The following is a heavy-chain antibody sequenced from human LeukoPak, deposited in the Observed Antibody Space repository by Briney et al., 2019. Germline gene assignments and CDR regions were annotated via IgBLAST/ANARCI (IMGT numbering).Heavy chain of an antibody. J-gene: IGHJ5*02. CDR1: GDSISSFF. CDR3: AKRHIENLVRWFDP. V-gene: IGHV4-4*07. D-gene: IGHD2-21*01. Sequence: PSETLSLTCTVSGDSISSFFWSWIRQPAGKGLEWIGRIHGSGSTNYNPSLRSRVTMSVDTSKNQFSLKLNSVTAADTAVYYCAKRHIENLVRWFDPWGQGTLVTVSS. CDR2: IHGSGST.